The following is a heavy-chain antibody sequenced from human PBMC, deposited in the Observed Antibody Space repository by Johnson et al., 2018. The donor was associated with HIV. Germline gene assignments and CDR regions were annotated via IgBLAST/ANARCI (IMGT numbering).Heavy chain of an antibody. J-gene: IGHJ3*02. CDR2: IKEDGGET. CDR3: ARVTLVLDI. V-gene: IGHV3-7*02. CDR1: GFTFNFHW. D-gene: IGHD4-23*01. Sequence: VQLVESGGGLVQPGGSRRLSFAGSGFTFNFHWMTWVRQAPGKGLEWVAIIKEDGGETYYVDSVKGLFTISRDNANNLLYLQMNSLRAEDTAVYYCARVTLVLDIWGQGTMVTVSS.